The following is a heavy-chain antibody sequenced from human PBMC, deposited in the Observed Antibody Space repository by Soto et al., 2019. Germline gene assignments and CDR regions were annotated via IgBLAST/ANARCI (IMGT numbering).Heavy chain of an antibody. V-gene: IGHV3-9*01. D-gene: IGHD3-10*01. CDR2: ISWNGDAT. CDR1: RFTFDDYA. Sequence: EVQLVESGGGLVQPGGSLRLSCAASRFTFDDYAIHWVRQIPGKGLEWVSGISWNGDATGYADSVKGRFTISRDNAKNYLYLQMDSLKSEDTAMYYCANLPLYGSGFDCWGQGTLVTVSS. J-gene: IGHJ4*02. CDR3: ANLPLYGSGFDC.